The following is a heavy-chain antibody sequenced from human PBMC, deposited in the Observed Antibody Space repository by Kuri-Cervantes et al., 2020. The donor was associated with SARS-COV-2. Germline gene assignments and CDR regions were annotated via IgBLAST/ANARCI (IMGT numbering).Heavy chain of an antibody. V-gene: IGHV3-74*01. J-gene: IGHJ4*02. CDR1: GFTFSSYW. CDR3: VRDGDHWNFDY. CDR2: INPDGSYT. D-gene: IGHD1-1*01. Sequence: GESLKISCAASGFTFSSYWMHWVRQAPGKGLVWVSRINPDGSYTNNADSAKGRFTLSRDNAKNMLFLQMNSLRAEDTAVYYCVRDGDHWNFDYWGQGTLVTVSS.